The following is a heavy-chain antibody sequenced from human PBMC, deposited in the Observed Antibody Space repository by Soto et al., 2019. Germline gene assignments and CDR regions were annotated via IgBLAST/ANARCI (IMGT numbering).Heavy chain of an antibody. Sequence: GESLKISCKGSGYNFTSYWIGWVRQMPGKGLEWMGIIYPNDSDTRYSPSFQGQVTISADKSINTAYLQWRSLKASDTAMYYCASPQLFSPTWLPPIFYWGPGTLVTVSS. D-gene: IGHD3-10*01. CDR2: IYPNDSDT. CDR1: GYNFTSYW. V-gene: IGHV5-51*01. J-gene: IGHJ4*02. CDR3: ASPQLFSPTWLPPIFY.